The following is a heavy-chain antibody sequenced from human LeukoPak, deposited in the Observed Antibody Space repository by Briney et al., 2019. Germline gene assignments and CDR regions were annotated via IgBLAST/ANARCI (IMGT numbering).Heavy chain of an antibody. CDR3: ARARDYCSGGSCGPYYFDY. CDR2: IIPIFGTA. D-gene: IGHD2-15*01. J-gene: IGHJ4*02. CDR1: GGTFGSYA. V-gene: IGHV1-69*05. Sequence: GASVKVSCKASGGTFGSYAISWVRQAPGQGLEWMGGIIPIFGTANYAQKFQGRVTITTDESTSTAYMELSSLRSEDTAVYYCARARDYCSGGSCGPYYFDYWGQGTLVTVSS.